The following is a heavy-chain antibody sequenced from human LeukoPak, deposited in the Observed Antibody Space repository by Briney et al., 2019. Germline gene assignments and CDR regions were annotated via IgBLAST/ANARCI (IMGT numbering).Heavy chain of an antibody. CDR3: ARHYTVVTPDLDS. CDR1: GGSLSPYC. D-gene: IGHD4-23*01. J-gene: IGHJ4*02. V-gene: IGHV4-59*05. CDR2: IYYSGST. Sequence: SETLSLTCAVSGGSLSPYCWSWIRQPPGKGLEWIGSIYYSGSTYYNPSLKSRVTISVDTSKNQFSLKLSSVTAADTAVYYCARHYTVVTPDLDSWGQGTLVTVSS.